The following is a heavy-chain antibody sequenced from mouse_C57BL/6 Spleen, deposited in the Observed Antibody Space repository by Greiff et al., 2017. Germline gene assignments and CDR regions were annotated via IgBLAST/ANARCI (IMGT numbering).Heavy chain of an antibody. CDR2: IYIGNGYT. V-gene: IGHV1-58*01. CDR1: GYTFTSYG. Sequence: EVQLVESGAELVRPGSSVKMSCKTSGYTFTSYGINWVKQRPGQGLEWIGYIYIGNGYTAYNEKFKGKATLTSDTSSSTAYMQLSSLTSEDSAIYFCAIYYSNLRGFMDYWGQGTSVTVSS. CDR3: AIYYSNLRGFMDY. D-gene: IGHD2-5*01. J-gene: IGHJ4*01.